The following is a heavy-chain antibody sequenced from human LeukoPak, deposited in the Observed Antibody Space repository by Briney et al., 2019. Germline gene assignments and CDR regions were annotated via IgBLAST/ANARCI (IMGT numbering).Heavy chain of an antibody. D-gene: IGHD1-26*01. CDR3: ASNSGSYSYYFDY. CDR2: IIPIFGTA. CDR1: GGTFSSYA. V-gene: IGHV1-69*06. J-gene: IGHJ4*02. Sequence: SVKVSCKASGGTFSSYAISWVRQAPGQGLEWMGGIIPIFGTANYAQKFQGRVTITADKSTSTAYMELSSPRSEDTAVYYCASNSGSYSYYFDYWGQGTLVTVSS.